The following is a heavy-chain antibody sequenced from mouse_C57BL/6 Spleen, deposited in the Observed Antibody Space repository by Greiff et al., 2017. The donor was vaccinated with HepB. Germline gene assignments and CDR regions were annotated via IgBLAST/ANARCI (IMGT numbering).Heavy chain of an antibody. V-gene: IGHV1-9*01. CDR1: GYTFTGYW. Sequence: VQLQQSGAELMKPGASVKLSCKATGYTFTGYWIEWVKQRPGHGLEWIGEILPGSGSTNYNEKFKGKATFTADTSSNTAYLQLSTLTTEDSAIYYWARGGDYDGPRTSWFAYWGQGTLVTVSA. J-gene: IGHJ3*01. CDR2: ILPGSGST. CDR3: ARGGDYDGPRTSWFAY. D-gene: IGHD2-4*01.